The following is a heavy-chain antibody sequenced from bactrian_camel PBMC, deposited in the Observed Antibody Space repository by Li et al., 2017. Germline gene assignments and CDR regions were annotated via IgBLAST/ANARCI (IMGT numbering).Heavy chain of an antibody. CDR1: ESTYRSIC. Sequence: HVQLVESGGGSVQAGVSLTLSCTASESTYRSICMAWFRQAPGSQRETVATVDSNGVTKVAGSVKGRFTLSKDNAKNTLYLRMDNLKPEDTALYTCAAEGQAPWDMGWICNYNSWGQGTQVTVS. J-gene: IGHJ4*01. CDR3: AAEGQAPWDMGWICNYNS. D-gene: IGHD3*01. V-gene: IGHV3S53*01. CDR2: VDSNGVT.